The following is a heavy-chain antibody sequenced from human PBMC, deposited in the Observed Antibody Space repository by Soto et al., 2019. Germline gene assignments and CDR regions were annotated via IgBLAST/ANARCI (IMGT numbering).Heavy chain of an antibody. CDR3: AREVAFYYGSGSYTAYSLDY. CDR1: DFNFSDDP. Sequence: QVQLVESGGGVVQPGRSLRLSCAASDFNFSDDPMYWVRQAPGKGLECVAVISYDGDNKYYADSVKGRFMISRDNSKNTVFLQMNSLRDEDTAVYYCAREVAFYYGSGSYTAYSLDYWGQGTLVTVSS. D-gene: IGHD3-10*01. V-gene: IGHV3-30-3*01. CDR2: ISYDGDNK. J-gene: IGHJ4*02.